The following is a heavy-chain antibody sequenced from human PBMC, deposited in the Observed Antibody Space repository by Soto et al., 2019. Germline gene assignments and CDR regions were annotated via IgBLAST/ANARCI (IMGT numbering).Heavy chain of an antibody. J-gene: IGHJ4*02. Sequence: QVQLVESGGGVVQPGRSLRLSCAASGFTFSSYGMHWVRQAPGKGLEWVAVIWYDGSNKYYADSVKGRFTISRDNSKNTLYLQMNSLRAEDTAVYYCASSLARWGMVRGDFDYWGQGTLVTVSS. CDR3: ASSLARWGMVRGDFDY. D-gene: IGHD3-10*01. CDR1: GFTFSSYG. CDR2: IWYDGSNK. V-gene: IGHV3-33*01.